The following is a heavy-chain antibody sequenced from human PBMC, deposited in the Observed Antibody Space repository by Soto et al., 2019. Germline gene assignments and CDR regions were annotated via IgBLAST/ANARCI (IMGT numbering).Heavy chain of an antibody. V-gene: IGHV3-66*01. CDR3: ASVTVTRMTFDY. CDR1: GFTVSSNY. CDR2: IYSGGST. D-gene: IGHD4-17*01. Sequence: GGSLSLSCSASGFTVSSNYMSWVRQAPGKGLEWVSVIYSGGSTYYADSVKGRFTISRDNSKNTLYLQMNSLRAEDTAVYYCASVTVTRMTFDYWGQGTLVTVSS. J-gene: IGHJ4*02.